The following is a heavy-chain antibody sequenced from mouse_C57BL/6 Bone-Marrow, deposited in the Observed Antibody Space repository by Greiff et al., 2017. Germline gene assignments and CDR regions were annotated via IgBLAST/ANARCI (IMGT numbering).Heavy chain of an antibody. CDR1: GFALTSSG. D-gene: IGHD1-2*01. CDR2: IWSGGST. J-gene: IGHJ4*01. V-gene: IGHV2-2*01. Sequence: VQLQQSGPGLVQPSQSLSITCTVSGFALTSSGVHWFRQSTGKGLEWRVGIWSGGSTDYNEAFISRLSIRKDNSNSQVFFKMNRLQADDTAIYYCARKRYYGCMDCWGQGTSVTVSS. CDR3: ARKRYYGCMDC.